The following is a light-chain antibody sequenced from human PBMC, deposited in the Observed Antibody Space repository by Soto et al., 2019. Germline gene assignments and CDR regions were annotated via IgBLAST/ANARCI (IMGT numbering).Light chain of an antibody. CDR2: DAS. Sequence: EIVLTQSPGTLSLFPGERATLSCRASQTVGYYLAWYQQKAGQAPRPLIYDASNRAPGIPARFSGSGSGTDFTLTISSLEPEDFAVYYCHQRSSWPRTFGGGTKVDIK. CDR3: HQRSSWPRT. CDR1: QTVGYY. V-gene: IGKV3-11*01. J-gene: IGKJ4*01.